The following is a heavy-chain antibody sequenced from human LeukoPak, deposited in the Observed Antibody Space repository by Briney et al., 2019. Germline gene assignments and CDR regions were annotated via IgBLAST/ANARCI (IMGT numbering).Heavy chain of an antibody. CDR3: ARDVITIFGVVIPKPYYFDY. D-gene: IGHD3-3*01. CDR1: GGTFSSYA. J-gene: IGHJ4*02. Sequence: SVKVSCKASGGTFSSYAISWVRQAPGQGLEWMGRIIPILGIANYAQKFQGRVTITAGKSTSTAYMELSSLRSEDTAVYYCARDVITIFGVVIPKPYYFDYWGQGTLVTVSS. V-gene: IGHV1-69*04. CDR2: IIPILGIA.